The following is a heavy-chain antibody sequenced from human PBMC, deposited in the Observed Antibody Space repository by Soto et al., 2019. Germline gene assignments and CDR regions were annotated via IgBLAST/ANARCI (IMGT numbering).Heavy chain of an antibody. CDR2: ISSSSRYI. CDR3: ARDIAAAGQNYYYYQYGMDV. J-gene: IGHJ6*02. D-gene: IGHD6-13*01. CDR1: GFTLSSYS. V-gene: IGHV3-21*06. Sequence: EVQLVESGGGLVKPGGSLRLSCAASGFTLSSYSMNWVRQAPGKGLEWVSSISSSSRYIYYADSVKGRFTISRDNAKNSMYLQMNSLRAEDTAVYYCARDIAAAGQNYYYYQYGMDVWGQGTTVTVSS.